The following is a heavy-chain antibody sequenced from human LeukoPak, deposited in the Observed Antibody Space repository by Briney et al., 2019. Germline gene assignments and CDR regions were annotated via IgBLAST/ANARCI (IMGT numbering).Heavy chain of an antibody. CDR2: IYTSGRT. V-gene: IGHV4-4*07. CDR3: ARVGGASSTLTTFDV. D-gene: IGHD4-11*01. J-gene: IGHJ3*01. Sequence: PSETLSLTCTVSGGSVRSYFWTWIRQPAGRGLEWIGLIYTSGRTNYNPSLKSQVTISADDSKKQFSLKLNSVTAADTAVYYCARVGGASSTLTTFDVWGQGTVVTVSS. CDR1: GGSVRSYF.